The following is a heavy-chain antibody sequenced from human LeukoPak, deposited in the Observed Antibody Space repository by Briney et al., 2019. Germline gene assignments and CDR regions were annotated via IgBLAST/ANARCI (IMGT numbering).Heavy chain of an antibody. V-gene: IGHV1-46*01. D-gene: IGHD3-10*01. CDR3: ARALAQYYCGSGSYNDAFDI. CDR2: INSSGCRT. J-gene: IGHJ3*02. CDR1: GYTLTRYY. Sequence: EPSVNVSCKVCGYTLTRYYMHWVRQAPAQGREGMGIINSSGCRTRYAQKFEGGDNIPRHTPTRTVYVDVRSLRSGHTPVYYCARALAQYYCGSGSYNDAFDIWVQATMLTDCS.